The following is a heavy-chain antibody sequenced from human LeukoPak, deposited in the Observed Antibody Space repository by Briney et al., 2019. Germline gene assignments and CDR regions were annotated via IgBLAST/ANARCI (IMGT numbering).Heavy chain of an antibody. CDR2: LKSSGDTT. J-gene: IGHJ4*02. CDR1: GYSFTSYH. Sequence: ASVKVSCKTSGYSFTSYHMHWLRQAPGQGLEWVGILKSSGDTTVYAQKFQGRVTVTRDTSTSTVYMELSSLSSVDTAVYYCAREDPHTYNFDFWGPGTLVTVSS. V-gene: IGHV1-46*01. D-gene: IGHD1-1*01. CDR3: AREDPHTYNFDF.